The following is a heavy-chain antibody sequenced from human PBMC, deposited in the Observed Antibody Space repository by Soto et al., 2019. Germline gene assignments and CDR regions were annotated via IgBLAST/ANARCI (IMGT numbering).Heavy chain of an antibody. CDR3: ARDRDTALNYGMDV. J-gene: IGHJ6*02. D-gene: IGHD5-18*01. Sequence: PGGSLRLSCAASGFTISSNYMSWVRQAPGKGLEWVSVIYSGGSTYYADSVKGRFTISRDNSNNTLYLQMNSLRAEDTAVYYCARDRDTALNYGMDVWGQGTTVTVSS. CDR2: IYSGGST. V-gene: IGHV3-53*01. CDR1: GFTISSNY.